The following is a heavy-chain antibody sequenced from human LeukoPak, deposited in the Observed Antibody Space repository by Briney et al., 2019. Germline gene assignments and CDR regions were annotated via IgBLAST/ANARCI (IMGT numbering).Heavy chain of an antibody. D-gene: IGHD5-18*01. CDR3: ARDKGYSIDQ. CDR2: INGDGSST. Sequence: GGSLRLSCAASGFAFNTYWMHWFRQAPVTGLVWVSRINGDGSSTSYADFVKGRFTISRDNAKNTPYLQMNSLRAEETAIYYCARDKGYSIDQWGQGTLVTVSS. CDR1: GFAFNTYW. J-gene: IGHJ5*02. V-gene: IGHV3-74*01.